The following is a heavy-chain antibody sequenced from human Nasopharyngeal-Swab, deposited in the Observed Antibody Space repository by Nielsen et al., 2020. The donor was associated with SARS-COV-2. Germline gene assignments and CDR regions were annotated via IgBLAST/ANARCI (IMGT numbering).Heavy chain of an antibody. CDR2: IYYSGST. Sequence: WIRQPPGKGLEWIGYIYYSGSTYYNPSLKSRVTISVDMSKNQFSLKLSSVTAADTAVYYCARDAAGYCSSTSCYAGTGMDVWGQGTTVTVSS. D-gene: IGHD2-2*01. V-gene: IGHV4-30-4*01. J-gene: IGHJ6*02. CDR3: ARDAAGYCSSTSCYAGTGMDV.